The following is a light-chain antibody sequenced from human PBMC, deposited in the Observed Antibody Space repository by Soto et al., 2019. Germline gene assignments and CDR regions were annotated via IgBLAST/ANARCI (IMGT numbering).Light chain of an antibody. Sequence: DIQMTQSPSSLSASVGDRVTITCRASQSISSYLNWYQQKPGKAPKLLIYAASSLQSGVPSRFSGSGSGTDFTLTISSLQPEDFATYYCQQSSTTPLTVGGGTKVEIK. CDR2: AAS. CDR3: QQSSTTPLT. CDR1: QSISSY. J-gene: IGKJ4*01. V-gene: IGKV1-39*01.